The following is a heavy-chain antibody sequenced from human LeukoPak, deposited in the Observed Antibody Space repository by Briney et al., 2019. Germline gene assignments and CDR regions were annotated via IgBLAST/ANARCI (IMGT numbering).Heavy chain of an antibody. CDR3: GRADFGAKSLDS. D-gene: IGHD4-23*01. Sequence: WETLSLTCTVSGGSIDSSYWSWIRQPPGKGLEWIGYMFYSGITNYNPSLKNRVTMSLDTSKNQFSLILSSVAAADTAVYYCGRADFGAKSLDSWGQGTLVAVSS. V-gene: IGHV4-59*01. CDR1: GGSIDSSY. CDR2: MFYSGIT. J-gene: IGHJ4*02.